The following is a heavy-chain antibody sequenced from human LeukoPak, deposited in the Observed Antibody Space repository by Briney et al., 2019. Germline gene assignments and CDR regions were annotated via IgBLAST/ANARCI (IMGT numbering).Heavy chain of an antibody. V-gene: IGHV4-38-2*02. D-gene: IGHD6-6*01. CDR1: GYSIKVGYF. J-gene: IGHJ4*02. Sequence: SETLSLTCSVSGYSIKVGYFWGWIRQPPGKGLVWIGEIYDGWRTYYNPSLKSRVTISADTSKNQFSLNLTSVTAADTAVYYCARRSLATDYWGQGTLVTVSS. CDR3: ARRSLATDY. CDR2: IYDGWRT.